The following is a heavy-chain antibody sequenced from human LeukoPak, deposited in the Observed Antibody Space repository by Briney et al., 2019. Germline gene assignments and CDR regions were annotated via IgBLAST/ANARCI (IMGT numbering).Heavy chain of an antibody. D-gene: IGHD3-10*01. J-gene: IGHJ3*02. CDR2: IKQDGSEK. CDR3: ARDFGGGLWFGELLGAFDI. CDR1: GFTFSSYW. Sequence: GGSLRLSCAASGFTFSSYWMSWVRQAPGKGLEWVANIKQDGSEKYYVDSVKGRFTISRDNAENSLYLQMNSLRAEDTAVYYCARDFGGGLWFGELLGAFDIWGQGTMVTVSS. V-gene: IGHV3-7*03.